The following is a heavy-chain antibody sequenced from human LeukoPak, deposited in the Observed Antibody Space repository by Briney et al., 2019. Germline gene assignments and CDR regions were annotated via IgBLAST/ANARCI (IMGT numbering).Heavy chain of an antibody. Sequence: SSETLSLTCTVSGGSISSYYGSWIRQPPAKGLEGIGHIYYSGSTNYNPSLKSRVTISVDTSKNQFSLKLSSVTAADTAVYYCARGVRDYGDYYYYYYGMDVWGQGTTVTVSS. V-gene: IGHV4-59*13. CDR1: GGSISSYY. CDR3: ARGVRDYGDYYYYYYGMDV. CDR2: IYYSGST. J-gene: IGHJ6*02. D-gene: IGHD4-17*01.